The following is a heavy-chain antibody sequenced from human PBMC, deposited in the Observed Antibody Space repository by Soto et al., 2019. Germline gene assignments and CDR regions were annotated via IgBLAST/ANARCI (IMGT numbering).Heavy chain of an antibody. Sequence: EVQLVESGGGLVKPGGSLRLSCAASGFTFSSYSMNWVRQAPGKGLERVSSISSSSSYIYYADSVKGRFTISRDNAKNSLYLQMNSLRAEDTAVYYCASLDIVVVPAAPDYYGMDVWGQGTTVTVSS. CDR3: ASLDIVVVPAAPDYYGMDV. CDR1: GFTFSSYS. D-gene: IGHD2-2*01. V-gene: IGHV3-21*01. J-gene: IGHJ6*02. CDR2: ISSSSSYI.